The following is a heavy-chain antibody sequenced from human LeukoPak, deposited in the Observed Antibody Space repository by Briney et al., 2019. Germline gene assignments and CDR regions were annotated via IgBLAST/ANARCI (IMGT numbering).Heavy chain of an antibody. CDR1: GGTFSSYA. V-gene: IGHV1-69*04. J-gene: IGHJ3*02. D-gene: IGHD6-19*01. CDR2: IIPILGIA. CDR3: ARGKGSGWYDDAFDI. Sequence: ASVKVSCKASGGTFSSYAISWVRQAPGQGLEWMGRIIPILGIANYAQKFQGRVTITADKSTSTAYMELSSLRSEDTAVYYCARGKGSGWYDDAFDIWGQGTMVTVSS.